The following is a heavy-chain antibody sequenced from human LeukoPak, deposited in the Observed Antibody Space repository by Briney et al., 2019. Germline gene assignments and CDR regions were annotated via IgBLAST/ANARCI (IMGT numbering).Heavy chain of an antibody. J-gene: IGHJ4*02. Sequence: ASVKVSCKASGYTFTSYDINWVRQATGRGLEWMGWMNPNSGNTGYAQRFQGRVTMTRNTSISTAYMELSSLRSEDTAVYYCARGNPYGDYEFDYWGQGTLVTVSS. D-gene: IGHD4-17*01. V-gene: IGHV1-8*01. CDR2: MNPNSGNT. CDR1: GYTFTSYD. CDR3: ARGNPYGDYEFDY.